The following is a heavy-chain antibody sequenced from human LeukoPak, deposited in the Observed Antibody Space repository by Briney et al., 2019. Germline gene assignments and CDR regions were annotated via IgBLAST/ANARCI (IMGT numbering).Heavy chain of an antibody. Sequence: PGGSLRLSCGASGFTFSSYGMHWVRQAPGKGLAWVALISYDGSNKYYADSVKGRFTISRDNSKNTLYLQINSLRAGDTAVYSCANCLIIVVLNSFDYWGQGTLVTVSS. CDR1: GFTFSSYG. V-gene: IGHV3-30*18. D-gene: IGHD2-2*01. J-gene: IGHJ4*02. CDR2: ISYDGSNK. CDR3: ANCLIIVVLNSFDY.